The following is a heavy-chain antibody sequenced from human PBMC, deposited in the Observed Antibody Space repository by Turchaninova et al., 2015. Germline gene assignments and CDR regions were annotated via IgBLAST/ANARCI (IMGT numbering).Heavy chain of an antibody. CDR2: ISVSPTTI. CDR1: GFDFSIYA. CDR3: TRGAPXIRFXX. D-gene: IGHD3-10*01. J-gene: IGHJ4*02. Sequence: EVQLVESGAGLVQPGGSLRLSCEASGFDFSIYAMHWVRQAPGKGLGWISNISVSPTTIYYADSVRGRFTISRNSVKNSLYLQMHSLRDDDXXXYYGTRGAPXIRFXXWGQGTLVAXSS. V-gene: IGHV3-48*02.